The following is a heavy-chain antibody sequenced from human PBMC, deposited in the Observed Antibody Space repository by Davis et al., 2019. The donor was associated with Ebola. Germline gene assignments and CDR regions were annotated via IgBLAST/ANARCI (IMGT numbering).Heavy chain of an antibody. CDR2: IYYSGST. CDR1: GGSISSYS. J-gene: IGHJ5*02. CDR3: ARVWGGMVRGVIIRGHNWFDP. Sequence: SETLSLTCTVSGGSISSYSWSWIRQPPGKGLEWIGYIYYSGSTNYNPSLKSQVTISVDTSKNQFSLKLSSVTAADTAVYYCARVWGGMVRGVIIRGHNWFDPWGQGTLVTVSS. V-gene: IGHV4-59*12. D-gene: IGHD3-10*01.